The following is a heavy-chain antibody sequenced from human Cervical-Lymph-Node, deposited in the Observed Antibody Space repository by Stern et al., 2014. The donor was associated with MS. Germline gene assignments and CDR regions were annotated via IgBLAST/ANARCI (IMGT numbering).Heavy chain of an antibody. CDR1: GFTFSSYG. Sequence: VQLVESGGGVVQPGRSLRLSCAASGFTFSSYGMHWVRQAPGKGLEWVAVIWYDGSNKYYADSVKGRFTISRDNSKNTLYLQMNSLRAEDTAVYYCAREWGNWNYQGSDYWGQGTLVTVSS. V-gene: IGHV3-33*01. CDR2: IWYDGSNK. J-gene: IGHJ4*02. D-gene: IGHD1-7*01. CDR3: AREWGNWNYQGSDY.